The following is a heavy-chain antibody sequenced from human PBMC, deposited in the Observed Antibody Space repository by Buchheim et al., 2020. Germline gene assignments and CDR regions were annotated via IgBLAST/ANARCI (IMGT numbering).Heavy chain of an antibody. CDR3: ARGLEGITMVRGVLPNNWFDP. Sequence: QLQLQESGSGLVKPSQTLSLTCAVSGGSISSGGYSWSWIRQPPGKGLEWIGYIYHSGSTYYNPSLKSRVNISVDRSKNQFSLKLSSVTAADTAVYYCARGLEGITMVRGVLPNNWFDPWGQGTL. J-gene: IGHJ5*02. V-gene: IGHV4-30-2*01. CDR1: GGSISSGGYS. CDR2: IYHSGST. D-gene: IGHD3-10*01.